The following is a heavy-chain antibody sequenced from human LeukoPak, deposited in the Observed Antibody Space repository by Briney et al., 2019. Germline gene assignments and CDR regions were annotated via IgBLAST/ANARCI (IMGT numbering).Heavy chain of an antibody. CDR1: GFTFSSYA. V-gene: IGHV3-23*01. J-gene: IGHJ4*02. Sequence: GGSLRLSCAASGFTFSSYAMSWVRQAPGKGLEWASAISGSGGSTYYADSVKGRFTISRDNSKNTLYLQMNSLRAEDTAVYYCAKAQIFGVVIIPGGFDYWGQGTLVTVSS. CDR2: ISGSGGST. CDR3: AKAQIFGVVIIPGGFDY. D-gene: IGHD3-3*01.